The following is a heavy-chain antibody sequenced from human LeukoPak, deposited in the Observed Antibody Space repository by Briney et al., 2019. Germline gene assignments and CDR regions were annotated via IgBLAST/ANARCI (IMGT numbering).Heavy chain of an antibody. J-gene: IGHJ4*02. D-gene: IGHD6-13*01. CDR3: ARDKVFREAWQQLHTTPFFDY. Sequence: PSETLSLTCTVSGGSISSSSYYWGWIRQPPGKGLEWTGSIYYSGSTYYNPSLKSRVTISADTSKNQFSLKLSSVTAADTAVYYCARDKVFREAWQQLHTTPFFDYWGQGTLVTVSS. CDR1: GGSISSSSYY. V-gene: IGHV4-39*07. CDR2: IYYSGST.